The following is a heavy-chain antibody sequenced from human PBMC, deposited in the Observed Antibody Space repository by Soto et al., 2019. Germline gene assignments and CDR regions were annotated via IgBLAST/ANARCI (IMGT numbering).Heavy chain of an antibody. Sequence: SVKVSCKASGGTFSSYAISWVRQAPGQGLEWMGGIIPIFGTANYAQKFQGRVTITADESTSTAYMELSSLRSEDTAVYYCATNGNIATDTNYYYYGMDVWGQGTTVTVSS. CDR2: IIPIFGTA. D-gene: IGHD5-12*01. CDR3: ATNGNIATDTNYYYYGMDV. V-gene: IGHV1-69*13. CDR1: GGTFSSYA. J-gene: IGHJ6*02.